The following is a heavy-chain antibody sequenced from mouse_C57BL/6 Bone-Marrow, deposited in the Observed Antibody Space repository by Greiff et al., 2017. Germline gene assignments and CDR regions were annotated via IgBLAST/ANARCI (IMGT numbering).Heavy chain of an antibody. CDR2: IYPGDGDT. D-gene: IGHD1-1*01. CDR1: GYAFSSYW. V-gene: IGHV1-80*01. J-gene: IGHJ1*03. Sequence: VQLQQPGAELVKPGASVKMSCKASGYAFSSYWMNWVKQRPGKGLEWIGQIYPGDGDTNYNGKFKGKATLTVDTSSSTAYMQLSSLTSEDSAVYFCARAVGSSSDGYFDVWGTGTTVTVSS. CDR3: ARAVGSSSDGYFDV.